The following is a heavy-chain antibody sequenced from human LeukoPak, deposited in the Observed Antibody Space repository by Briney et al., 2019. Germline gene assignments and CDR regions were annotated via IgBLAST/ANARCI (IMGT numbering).Heavy chain of an antibody. CDR2: IIPIFGTA. V-gene: IGHV1-69*13. Sequence: ASVKVSCKASGGTFSSYAISWVRQAPGQGLEWMGGIIPIFGTANYAQKFQGRVTITADESTSTAYMELSSLRSEDTAVYYYARDNIIVATITNWFDPWGQGTLVTVSS. CDR1: GGTFSSYA. CDR3: ARDNIIVATITNWFDP. J-gene: IGHJ5*02. D-gene: IGHD5-12*01.